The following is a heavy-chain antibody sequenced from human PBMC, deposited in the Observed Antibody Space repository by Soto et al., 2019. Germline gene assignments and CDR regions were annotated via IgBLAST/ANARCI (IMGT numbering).Heavy chain of an antibody. J-gene: IGHJ3*02. CDR2: IIPILGIA. CDR1: GGTFSSYT. D-gene: IGHD5-12*01. Sequence: GASVKVSCKASGGTFSSYTISWVRQAPGQGLEWMGRIIPILGIANYAQKFQGRVTITADKSTSTAYMELSSLRSEDTAVYYCARDLTLTSYVVIVATGAFDIWGQGTMVTVS. CDR3: ARDLTLTSYVVIVATGAFDI. V-gene: IGHV1-69*04.